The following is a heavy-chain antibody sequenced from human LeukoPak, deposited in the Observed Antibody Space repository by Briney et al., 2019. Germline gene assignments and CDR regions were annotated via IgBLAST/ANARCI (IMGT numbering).Heavy chain of an antibody. Sequence: ASVKVSCKASGYTFTGYYMHWVRQASGQGLEWIGWINPNSGDTNYAQKFQGRVTMTRDTSISTAYMELSRLRSDDTAVYYCARPKWLRSSSYAFDIWGQGTMVTVSS. CDR2: INPNSGDT. V-gene: IGHV1-2*02. J-gene: IGHJ3*02. CDR1: GYTFTGYY. CDR3: ARPKWLRSSSYAFDI. D-gene: IGHD5-12*01.